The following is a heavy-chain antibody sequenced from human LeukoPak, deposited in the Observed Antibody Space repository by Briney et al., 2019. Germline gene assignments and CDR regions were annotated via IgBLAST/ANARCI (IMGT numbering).Heavy chain of an antibody. CDR2: ISSSSSYI. CDR3: ATEGVVPAAILD. CDR1: GFTFSSYG. V-gene: IGHV3-21*01. Sequence: PGGSLRLSCAASGFTFSSYGMNWVRQAPGKGLEWVSSISSSSSYIYYADSVKGRFTISRDDAKNSLYLQMNSLRAEDTAVYYCATEGVVPAAILDWGQGTLVTVSS. D-gene: IGHD2-2*02. J-gene: IGHJ4*02.